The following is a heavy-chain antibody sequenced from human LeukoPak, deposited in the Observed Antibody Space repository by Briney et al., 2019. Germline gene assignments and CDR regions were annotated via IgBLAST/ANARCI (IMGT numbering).Heavy chain of an antibody. Sequence: GGSLRLSCAASGFTFDDYAMHWVRQAPGKGLEWVSGISWNSGSIGYADSVKGRFTISRDNAKNTLYLQMNSLRAEDTAVYYCATRIVSYFDYWGQGTLVTVSS. D-gene: IGHD3-16*02. CDR1: GFTFDDYA. CDR2: ISWNSGSI. CDR3: ATRIVSYFDY. V-gene: IGHV3-9*01. J-gene: IGHJ4*02.